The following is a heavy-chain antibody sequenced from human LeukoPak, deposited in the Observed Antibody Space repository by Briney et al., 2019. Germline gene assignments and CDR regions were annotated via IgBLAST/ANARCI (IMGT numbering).Heavy chain of an antibody. CDR1: GGSFSGYY. J-gene: IGHJ4*02. V-gene: IGHV4-34*01. Sequence: PSDTLSLTCAVYGGSFSGYYWSWIRQPPGKGLEWIGEINHSGSTNYNPSLKSRVTISVDTSKNQFSLKLSSVTAADTAVYYCARDRIYYGSGSPQYYFDYWGQGTLVTVSS. D-gene: IGHD3-10*01. CDR2: INHSGST. CDR3: ARDRIYYGSGSPQYYFDY.